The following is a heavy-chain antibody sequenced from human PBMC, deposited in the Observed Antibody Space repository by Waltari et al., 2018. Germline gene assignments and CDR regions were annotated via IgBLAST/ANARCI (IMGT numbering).Heavy chain of an antibody. CDR2: IIPIFGTA. CDR3: ARVVSSSSWDY. V-gene: IGHV1-69*14. CDR1: GGTFSSYA. D-gene: IGHD6-6*01. J-gene: IGHJ4*02. Sequence: QVQMVHSEAEAKKHGSSVTVSCKAAGGTFSSYASSRVLQAPGQGLEWMGRIIPIFGTANYAQKVQGRVTITADKSTSTAYMELSSLRSEDTAVYYCARVVSSSSWDYWGQGTLVTVSS.